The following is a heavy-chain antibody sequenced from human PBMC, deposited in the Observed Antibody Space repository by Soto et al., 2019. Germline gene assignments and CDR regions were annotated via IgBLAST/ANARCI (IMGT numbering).Heavy chain of an antibody. D-gene: IGHD2-15*01. CDR1: GLSFSGYY. V-gene: IGHV4-34*01. CDR2: INHSGST. Sequence: AETLSLTCAVYGLSFSGYYWSWLRQPPGKGLEWIGEINHSGSTNYNPSLKSRVTISVDTSKNQFSLKLSSVTAADTAVYYCASEWRDPRGRSCWGQGTLVTVSS. CDR3: ASEWRDPRGRSC. J-gene: IGHJ4*02.